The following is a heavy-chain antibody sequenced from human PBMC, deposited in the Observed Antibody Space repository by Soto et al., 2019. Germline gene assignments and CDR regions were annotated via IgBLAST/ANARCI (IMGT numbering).Heavy chain of an antibody. Sequence: VGSLRLSCAASGFTFSDYYMSWIRQAPGKGLEWVSYISSSDTIISYADSVKGQFTISRDNAKNSLYLQMNSLRAEDTAVYYCARDLGYYDSSGYFDYWGQGTLVTVSS. CDR2: ISSSDTII. J-gene: IGHJ4*02. CDR3: ARDLGYYDSSGYFDY. D-gene: IGHD3-22*01. CDR1: GFTFSDYY. V-gene: IGHV3-11*01.